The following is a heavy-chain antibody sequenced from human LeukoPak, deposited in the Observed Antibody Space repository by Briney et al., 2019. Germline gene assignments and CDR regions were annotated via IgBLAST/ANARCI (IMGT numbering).Heavy chain of an antibody. CDR2: NNPNSGVT. D-gene: IGHD2-2*01. CDR1: GYTFTTYY. V-gene: IGHV1-2*02. CDR3: ARGQLQRKFDF. J-gene: IGHJ4*02. Sequence: ASVKVSCKTSGYTFTTYYIHWVRQAPGQGLEWMGWNNPNSGVTNYAQKFQGRVTMTRDTSINTAYMELTRLTSDDTAVYYCARGQLQRKFDFWGQGTLVTFSS.